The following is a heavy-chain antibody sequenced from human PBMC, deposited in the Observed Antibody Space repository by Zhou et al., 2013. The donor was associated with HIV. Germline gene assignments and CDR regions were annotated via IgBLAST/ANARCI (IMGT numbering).Heavy chain of an antibody. V-gene: IGHV4-61*02. Sequence: QVQLQESGPGLVKPSQTLSLTCTVSGGSISSGSYYWSWIRQPAGKGLEWIGRIYTSGSTNYNPSLKSRVTMSVDTSKNQFSLKLDSVTAADTAVYYCARDWIYGDYYYYYMDVWGKGDHGHRLL. J-gene: IGHJ6*03. D-gene: IGHD4-17*01. CDR2: IYTSGST. CDR1: GGSISSGSYY. CDR3: ARDWIYGDYYYYYMDV.